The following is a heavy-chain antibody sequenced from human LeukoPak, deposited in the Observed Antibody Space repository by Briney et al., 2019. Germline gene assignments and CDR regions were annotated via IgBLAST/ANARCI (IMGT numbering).Heavy chain of an antibody. CDR3: ARAGGHYDILTGYYKFSRSYYFDY. V-gene: IGHV3-53*01. CDR1: GFTVSSNY. Sequence: GGSLRLSCVVSGFTVSSNYMSWVRQAPGKGLEWVSVISSAGSTYYADSVKGRFAISRDDSKNTLYLQMNSLRAEDTAVYYCARAGGHYDILTGYYKFSRSYYFDYWGQGTLVTVSS. CDR2: ISSAGST. D-gene: IGHD3-9*01. J-gene: IGHJ4*02.